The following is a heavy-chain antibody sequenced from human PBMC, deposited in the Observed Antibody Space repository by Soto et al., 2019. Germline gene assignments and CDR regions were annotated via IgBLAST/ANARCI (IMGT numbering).Heavy chain of an antibody. CDR3: AARISTVNTPT. CDR1: GYTFTSYG. Sequence: ASVKVSCKASGYTFTSYGISWVRQAPGQGLEWMGWISAYNGITYYAQNLQGRITMTTDTSTSTAYMELRSLRSDDTAVYYCAARISTVNTPTWGQGTLVTVSS. V-gene: IGHV1-18*01. J-gene: IGHJ5*02. CDR2: ISAYNGIT. D-gene: IGHD4-17*01.